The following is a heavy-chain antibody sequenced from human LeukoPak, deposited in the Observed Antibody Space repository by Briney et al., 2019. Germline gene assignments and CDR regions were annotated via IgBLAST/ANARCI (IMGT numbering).Heavy chain of an antibody. CDR2: IYSSDSTT. CDR3: AGLRSGYGTHDGFDI. CDR1: GYSSTSYW. Sequence: GESLNTSCKACGYSSTSYWIGWVRQIPGKGLELIGIIYSSDSTTSYRPSFHSQVTISAGKSNSTANLQWSSLKASDTAMYYCAGLRSGYGTHDGFDIWGQGTMVTVSS. D-gene: IGHD2-15*01. V-gene: IGHV5-51*01. J-gene: IGHJ3*02.